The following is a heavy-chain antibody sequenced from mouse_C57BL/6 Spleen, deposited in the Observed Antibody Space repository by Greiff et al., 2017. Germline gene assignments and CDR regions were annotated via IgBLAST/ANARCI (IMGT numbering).Heavy chain of an antibody. CDR3: ARDYGKGYAMDY. Sequence: VQLKESGPELVKPGASVKISCKASGYAFSSSWMNWVKQRPGKGLEWLGRIYPGDGDTNYNGKFKGKATLTADKSSSTAYMQLSSLTSEDSAVYFCARDYGKGYAMDYWGQGTSVTVSS. V-gene: IGHV1-82*01. CDR1: GYAFSSSW. D-gene: IGHD1-1*01. J-gene: IGHJ4*01. CDR2: IYPGDGDT.